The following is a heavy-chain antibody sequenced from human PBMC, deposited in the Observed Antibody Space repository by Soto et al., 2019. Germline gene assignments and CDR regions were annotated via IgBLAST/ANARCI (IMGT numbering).Heavy chain of an antibody. V-gene: IGHV4-34*01. CDR3: ASGYEPILDY. J-gene: IGHJ4*02. CDR2: INHSGST. CDR1: GGSFSGYY. D-gene: IGHD3-3*02. Sequence: QVQLQQWGAGLLKPSETLSLTCAVYGGSFSGYYWSWIRQPPGKGLEWIGEINHSGSTNYNPSLKGRVPISVDTSKNQFSLKLSSVTAAATAVYYCASGYEPILDYWGQGTLVTVSS.